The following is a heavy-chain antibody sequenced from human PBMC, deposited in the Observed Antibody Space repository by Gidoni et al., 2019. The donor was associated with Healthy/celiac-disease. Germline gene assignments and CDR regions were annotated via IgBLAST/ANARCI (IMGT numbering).Heavy chain of an antibody. CDR2: ISYDGSNK. Sequence: QVQLVESGGGVVQTGRSLRLSCAASGFTFSSHGMHWVHQAPGKGLEWVAVISYDGSNKYYADSVKGRFTISRDNFKNTLYLQMNSLRAEDTAVYYCAKDLNREPYYYYYGMDVWGQGTTVTVSS. CDR1: GFTFSSHG. CDR3: AKDLNREPYYYYYGMDV. V-gene: IGHV3-30*18. J-gene: IGHJ6*02.